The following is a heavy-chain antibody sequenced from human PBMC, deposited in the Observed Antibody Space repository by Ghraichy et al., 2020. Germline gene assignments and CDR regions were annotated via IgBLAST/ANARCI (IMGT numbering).Heavy chain of an antibody. CDR3: AKVRITMITSGGMDV. CDR1: GFTFDDYT. D-gene: IGHD3-22*01. CDR2: ISWDGGST. J-gene: IGHJ6*02. V-gene: IGHV3-43*01. Sequence: GGSLRLSCAASGFTFDDYTMHWVRQAPGKGLEWVSLISWDGGSTCYADSVKGRFTISRDNSKNSLYLQMNSLRTEDTALYYCAKVRITMITSGGMDVWGQGTTVTVSS.